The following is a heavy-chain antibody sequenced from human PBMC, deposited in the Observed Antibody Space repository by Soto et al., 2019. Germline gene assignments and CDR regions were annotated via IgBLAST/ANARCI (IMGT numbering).Heavy chain of an antibody. D-gene: IGHD2-2*03. Sequence: GGSLRLSCASSGFTFSSYAMSWVRQAPGKGLEWVSAISGSGGSTYYADSVKGRFTISGDNSKNTLYLQMNSLRAEDTAVYYCAKDLDIVVVPAVFDYWGQGTLVTVSS. J-gene: IGHJ4*02. CDR2: ISGSGGST. V-gene: IGHV3-23*01. CDR3: AKDLDIVVVPAVFDY. CDR1: GFTFSSYA.